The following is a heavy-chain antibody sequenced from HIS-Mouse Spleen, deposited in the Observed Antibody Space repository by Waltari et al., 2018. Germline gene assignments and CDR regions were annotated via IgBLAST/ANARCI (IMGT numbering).Heavy chain of an antibody. D-gene: IGHD6-13*01. J-gene: IGHJ2*01. Sequence: QLQLQESGPGLVKPSETLSLTCTVSGGSISSSSYYWGWIRQPPGKGLEWIGSIGYSGGTYYNPSLKSRVTRSVDTSKNQFSLKLSSVTAADTAVYYCAREIPYSSSWYDWYFDLWGRGTLVTVSS. CDR3: AREIPYSSSWYDWYFDL. CDR1: GGSISSSSYY. V-gene: IGHV4-39*07. CDR2: IGYSGGT.